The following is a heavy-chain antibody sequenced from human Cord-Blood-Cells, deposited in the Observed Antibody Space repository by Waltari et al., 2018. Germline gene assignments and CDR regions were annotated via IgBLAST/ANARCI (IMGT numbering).Heavy chain of an antibody. D-gene: IGHD3-22*01. CDR2: INHSGST. CDR3: ARGASSGYYYYYYYGMDV. V-gene: IGHV4-34*01. J-gene: IGHJ6*02. CDR1: GGSFSGYY. Sequence: QVQLQQWGAGLLKPSETLSLTCAVYGGSFSGYYWSCIRQPPGKGLEWIGEINHSGSTNYNPSLKSRVTISVDTSKNQFSLKLSSVTAADTAVYYCARGASSGYYYYYYYGMDVWGQGTTVTVSS.